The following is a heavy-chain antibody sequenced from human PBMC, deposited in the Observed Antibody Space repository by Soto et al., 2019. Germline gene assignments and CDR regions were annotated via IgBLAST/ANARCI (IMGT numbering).Heavy chain of an antibody. CDR1: GGTFSSYA. CDR2: IIPIFGTA. J-gene: IGHJ6*02. Sequence: QVQLVQSGAEVKKPGSSVKVSCKASGGTFSSYAISWVRQAPGQGLEWMGWIIPIFGTANYAQKFQGRVKITADESTGTAYIELSSLSSEDKAVYYCARDEDDFWSGYQKYYYGRDVWGQGTTVTVSS. CDR3: ARDEDDFWSGYQKYYYGRDV. D-gene: IGHD3-3*01. V-gene: IGHV1-69*01.